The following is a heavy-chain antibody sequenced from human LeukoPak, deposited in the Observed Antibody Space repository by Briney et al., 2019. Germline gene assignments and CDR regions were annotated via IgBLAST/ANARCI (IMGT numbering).Heavy chain of an antibody. D-gene: IGHD5-12*01. J-gene: IGHJ4*02. CDR3: ARVGKRGYDYDDY. CDR1: GGSFSGYY. CDR2: INHSGST. Sequence: PSETLSLTCAVYGGSFSGYYWSWIRQPPGKGLEWIGEINHSGSTNYNPSLKSRVTISVDASKNQFSLKLSSVTAADTAVYYCARVGKRGYDYDDYWGQGTLVTVSS. V-gene: IGHV4-34*01.